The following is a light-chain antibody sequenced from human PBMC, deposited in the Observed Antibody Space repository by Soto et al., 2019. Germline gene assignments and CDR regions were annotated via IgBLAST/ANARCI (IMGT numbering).Light chain of an antibody. CDR3: QNYNSAPFT. CDR1: PGISHY. CDR2: GAS. Sequence: DFQMTQSPSSLSASVGDTVTITCRASPGISHYLAWYQQKPGKGPTLLIYGASTLQSGVPSRFSGRGSGTDFTLTIGSLQPEDVATYHCQNYNSAPFTFGPGTKVKIK. J-gene: IGKJ3*01. V-gene: IGKV1-27*01.